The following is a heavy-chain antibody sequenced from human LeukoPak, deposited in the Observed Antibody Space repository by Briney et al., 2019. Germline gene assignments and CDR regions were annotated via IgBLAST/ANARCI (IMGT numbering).Heavy chain of an antibody. D-gene: IGHD6-19*01. V-gene: IGHV4-59*01. CDR2: IYYSGST. J-gene: IGHJ6*02. Sequence: SETLSLTCTVSGGSISSYYWSWIRQPPGKGLEWIGYIYYSGSTNYNPSLKSRVTISLDTSKNQFSLRLSSLTAADTAVYYCARYSGMTVAGTVYYGMDVWGQGTTVTVSS. CDR3: ARYSGMTVAGTVYYGMDV. CDR1: GGSISSYY.